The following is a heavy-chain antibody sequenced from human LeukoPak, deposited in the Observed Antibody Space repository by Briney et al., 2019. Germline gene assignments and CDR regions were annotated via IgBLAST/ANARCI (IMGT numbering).Heavy chain of an antibody. J-gene: IGHJ5*02. CDR2: ISGSGGST. Sequence: GGSLRLSCAASGFTFSSYAMSWVRQAPGKGLEWVSAISGSGGSTYYADSVKGRFTISRDNSKSSLYLQMNSLGAEDTAVYCCAKDPIKSAQGLVPRWFCPWGQGTIVTVAS. CDR3: AKDPIKSAQGLVPRWFCP. V-gene: IGHV3-23*01. D-gene: IGHD6-19*01. CDR1: GFTFSSYA.